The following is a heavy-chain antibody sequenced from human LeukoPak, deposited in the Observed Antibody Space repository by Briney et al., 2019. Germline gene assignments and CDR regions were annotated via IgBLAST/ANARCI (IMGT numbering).Heavy chain of an antibody. CDR3: ARSGYSSGWYILYY. CDR2: VYYSGST. CDR1: GGSISSSSFY. V-gene: IGHV4-39*07. Sequence: SETLSLTCTVSGGSISSSSFYWGWIRQPPGKGLEWIGSVYYSGSTHYNPSLKSRVTISVDTSKNQFSLKLSSVTAADTAVYYCARSGYSSGWYILYYWGQGTLVTVSS. J-gene: IGHJ4*02. D-gene: IGHD6-19*01.